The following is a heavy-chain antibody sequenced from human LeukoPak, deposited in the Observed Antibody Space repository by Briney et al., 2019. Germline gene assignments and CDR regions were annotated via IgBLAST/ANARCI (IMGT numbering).Heavy chain of an antibody. D-gene: IGHD3-10*01. Sequence: GGSLRLSCAASGLTFSSYAMSWVRQAPGKGLEWVANIKQDGSEKYYVDSVKGRFTISRDNAKNSLYLQMNSLKTEDTAVYYCTSRPLLSYYGSGRTRSDYWGQGTLVTVSS. J-gene: IGHJ4*02. CDR2: IKQDGSEK. CDR3: TSRPLLSYYGSGRTRSDY. CDR1: GLTFSSYA. V-gene: IGHV3-7*03.